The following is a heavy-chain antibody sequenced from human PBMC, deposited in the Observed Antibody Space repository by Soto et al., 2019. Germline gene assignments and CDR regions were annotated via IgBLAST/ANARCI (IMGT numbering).Heavy chain of an antibody. CDR1: GGSINTFY. Sequence: ETLSLTCTVSGGSINTFYWSWVRQPAGKGLEWIGRIFSSGSTSFNPSLESRVAMSVDTSKNHFSLNLSSVTAADMAVYYCAREGSYGAYNFAHGIQLWFFDFWGQGALVTVSS. CDR3: AREGSYGAYNFAHGIQLWFFDF. V-gene: IGHV4-4*07. D-gene: IGHD5-18*01. CDR2: IFSSGST. J-gene: IGHJ4*02.